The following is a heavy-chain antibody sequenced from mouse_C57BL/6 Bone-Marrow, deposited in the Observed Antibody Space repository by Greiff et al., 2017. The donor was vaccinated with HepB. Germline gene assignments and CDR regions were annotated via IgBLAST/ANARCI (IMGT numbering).Heavy chain of an antibody. CDR1: GYTFTSYG. CDR3: ARDMVTTEFAY. V-gene: IGHV1-81*01. CDR2: IYPRSGNT. Sequence: VQGVESGAELARPGASVKLSCKASGYTFTSYGISWVKQRTGQGLEWIGEIYPRSGNTYYNEKFKGKATLTADKSSSTAYMELRSLTSEDSAVYFCARDMVTTEFAYWGQGTLVTVSA. J-gene: IGHJ3*01. D-gene: IGHD2-2*01.